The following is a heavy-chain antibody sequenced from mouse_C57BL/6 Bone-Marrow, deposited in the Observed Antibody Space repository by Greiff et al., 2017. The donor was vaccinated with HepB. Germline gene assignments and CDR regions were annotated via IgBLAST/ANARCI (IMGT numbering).Heavy chain of an antibody. CDR1: GFSLTSYG. CDR3: ARRGRELTLYAMDY. D-gene: IGHD6-1*01. CDR2: IWSGGST. J-gene: IGHJ4*01. V-gene: IGHV2-2*01. Sequence: VQVVESGPGLVQPSQSLSITCTVSGFSLTSYGVHWVRQSPGKGLEWLGVIWSGGSTDYNAAFISRLSISKDNSKSQVFFKMNSLQADDTAIYYCARRGRELTLYAMDYWGQGTSVTVSS.